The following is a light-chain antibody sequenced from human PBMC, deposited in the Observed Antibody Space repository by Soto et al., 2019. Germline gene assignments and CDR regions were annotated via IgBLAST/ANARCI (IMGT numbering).Light chain of an antibody. CDR3: QQYQHWPLA. CDR2: GAS. V-gene: IGKV3-15*01. Sequence: EIVMTQSPATLPVSPGEGATLSCRASRSVNSNIAWYQQRPGQAPRLLIYGASPRATGIPARFSGSGSGTECTLTISSLQSEDFARYYCQQYQHWPLAFGGGTKIDI. J-gene: IGKJ4*01. CDR1: RSVNSN.